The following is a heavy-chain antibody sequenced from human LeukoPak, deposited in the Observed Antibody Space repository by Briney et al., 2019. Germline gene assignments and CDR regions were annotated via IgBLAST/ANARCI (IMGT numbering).Heavy chain of an antibody. V-gene: IGHV1-69*05. CDR1: GYTFTSYD. J-gene: IGHJ4*02. CDR3: ARARDGYSRYFDY. CDR2: IIPIFGTA. Sequence: SVKVSCKASGYTFTSYDINWVRQATGQGLEWMGGIIPIFGTANYAQKFQGRVTITTDESTSTAYMELSSLRSEDTAVYYCARARDGYSRYFDYWGQGTLVTVSS. D-gene: IGHD5-24*01.